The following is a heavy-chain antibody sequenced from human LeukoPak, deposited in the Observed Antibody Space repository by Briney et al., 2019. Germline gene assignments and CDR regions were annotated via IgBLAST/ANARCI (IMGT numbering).Heavy chain of an antibody. V-gene: IGHV3-33*01. J-gene: IGHJ5*02. D-gene: IGHD7-27*01. CDR2: IWYDGSNK. CDR1: GFTFSSYG. Sequence: GGSLRLSCAASGFTFSSYGFHWVHQAPGKGLEWVAVIWYDGSNKYYADSVKGRFTISRDNSKYTLFLQMNSLRVEDTAVYYCVSGDASPGGQGTLVTVSS. CDR3: VSGDASP.